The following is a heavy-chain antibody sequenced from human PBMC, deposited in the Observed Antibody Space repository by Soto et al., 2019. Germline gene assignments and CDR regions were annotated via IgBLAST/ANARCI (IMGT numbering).Heavy chain of an antibody. J-gene: IGHJ4*02. V-gene: IGHV1-2*02. Sequence: ASVKVSCKASGYTFTGYYMHCVRQAPGQGLEWMGWINPNSGGTNYAQKFQGRVTMTRDTSISTAYMELSRLRSDATAVYYCARDSAFGGYIDFDYWGQGTLVTVSS. CDR1: GYTFTGYY. CDR2: INPNSGGT. D-gene: IGHD5-12*01. CDR3: ARDSAFGGYIDFDY.